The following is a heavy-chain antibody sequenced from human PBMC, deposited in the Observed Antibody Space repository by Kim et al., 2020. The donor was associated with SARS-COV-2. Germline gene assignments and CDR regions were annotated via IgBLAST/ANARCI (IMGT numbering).Heavy chain of an antibody. D-gene: IGHD6-13*01. J-gene: IGHJ4*02. CDR3: AKDGSAAAGPTYYFDY. Sequence: SVKGRFTISRDNSKNSLYLQMNSLRAEDTALYYCAKDGSAAAGPTYYFDYWGQGTLVTVSS. V-gene: IGHV3-43D*03.